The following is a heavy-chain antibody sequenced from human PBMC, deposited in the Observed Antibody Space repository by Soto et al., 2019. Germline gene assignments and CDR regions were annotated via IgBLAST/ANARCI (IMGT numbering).Heavy chain of an antibody. CDR1: GFTVSSNY. CDR2: IYSGGST. J-gene: IGHJ4*02. CDR3: TTSSWYLGFDY. V-gene: IGHV3-66*01. D-gene: IGHD6-13*01. Sequence: GGSLRLSCAASGFTVSSNYMSWVRQAPGKGLEWVSVIYSGGSTYYADSVKGRFTISRDNSKNTLYLQMNSLRAEDMAVYYCTTSSWYLGFDYWGQGTLVTVSS.